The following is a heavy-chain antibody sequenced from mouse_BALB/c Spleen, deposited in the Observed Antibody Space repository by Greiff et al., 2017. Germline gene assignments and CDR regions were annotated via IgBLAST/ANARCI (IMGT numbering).Heavy chain of an antibody. CDR3: GRYYRYDGGYAMDN. Sequence: VQLKESGPELVKPGASVKISCKASGYSFTGYFMNWVKQSHGKSLEWIGRINPYNGDTFYNQKFKGKATLTVDKSSSTAHMELLSLTSEDSAVYYCGRYYRYDGGYAMDNWGQGTSVTVSS. CDR2: INPYNGDT. V-gene: IGHV1-37*01. D-gene: IGHD2-14*01. J-gene: IGHJ4*01. CDR1: GYSFTGYF.